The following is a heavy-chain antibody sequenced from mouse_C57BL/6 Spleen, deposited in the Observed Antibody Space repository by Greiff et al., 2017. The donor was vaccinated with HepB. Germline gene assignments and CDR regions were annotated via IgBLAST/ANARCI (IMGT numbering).Heavy chain of an antibody. D-gene: IGHD1-1*01. J-gene: IGHJ2*01. CDR3: ARSYYYGFFDY. V-gene: IGHV5-17*01. CDR1: GFTFSDYG. Sequence: EVKLMESGGGLVKPGGSLKLSCAASGFTFSDYGMHWVRQAPEKGLEWVAYISSGSSTIYYADTVKGRYTISRDHAKSTLFLHMTNLRSEDTAMYYCARSYYYGFFDYWGQGTTLTGSS. CDR2: ISSGSSTI.